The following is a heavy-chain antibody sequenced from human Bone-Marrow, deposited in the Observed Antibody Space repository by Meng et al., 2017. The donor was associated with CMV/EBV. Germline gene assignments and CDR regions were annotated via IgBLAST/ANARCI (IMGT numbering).Heavy chain of an antibody. CDR2: INSKSDSI. D-gene: IGHD3-10*01. J-gene: IGHJ6*01. CDR3: ARDSKGGSGAFGTYYYYGMDV. Sequence: GESLKISCAASGFSFSNYDMNWVRQAPGKGLEWVSYINSKSDSIYQADSVKGRFTISRDNAKNSLYLQMNSLRAEDTAVYYCARDSKGGSGAFGTYYYYGMDVWGQGTTVTVSS. V-gene: IGHV3-48*04. CDR1: GFSFSNYD.